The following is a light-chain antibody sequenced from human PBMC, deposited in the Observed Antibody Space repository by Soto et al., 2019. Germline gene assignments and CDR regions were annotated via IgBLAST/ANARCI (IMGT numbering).Light chain of an antibody. V-gene: IGKV3-20*01. CDR1: RSVSSSY. Sequence: EIVLTQSPGTLSLSPGERATLSCRASRSVSSSYLAWYQQKPGQAPRLLIYGASSRATGIPDRFSGSGSGTDFTLTISSLEPEDFAVYYCQQYGSSPRLTFGGGTKVEIK. CDR3: QQYGSSPRLT. J-gene: IGKJ4*01. CDR2: GAS.